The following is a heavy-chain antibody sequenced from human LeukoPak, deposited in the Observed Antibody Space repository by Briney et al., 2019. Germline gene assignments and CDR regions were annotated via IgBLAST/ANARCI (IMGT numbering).Heavy chain of an antibody. Sequence: PGGSLRLSCAASGFTFSSYSMNWVRQAPGKGLEWVSSISSSSSYIYYADSVKGRFTISRDNTKNSLYLQMNSLGAEDTAVYYCARDRTTMVRDYYYYMDVWGKGTTVTVSS. V-gene: IGHV3-21*01. D-gene: IGHD3-10*01. CDR2: ISSSSSYI. CDR1: GFTFSSYS. CDR3: ARDRTTMVRDYYYYMDV. J-gene: IGHJ6*03.